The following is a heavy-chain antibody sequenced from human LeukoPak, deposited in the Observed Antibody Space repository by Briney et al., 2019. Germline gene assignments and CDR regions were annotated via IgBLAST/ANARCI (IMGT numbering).Heavy chain of an antibody. D-gene: IGHD3-10*01. V-gene: IGHV5-51*01. CDR3: VRSTMVRGVISMDV. CDR1: GYSFTSYW. J-gene: IGHJ6*02. CDR2: VYPGDSDT. Sequence: GESLKISCKGSGYSFTSYWIGWVRQTPGKGLEWMGIVYPGDSDTRYNPSFQGQVSISADKSISTTYLQWSSLKASDTAMYYCVRSTMVRGVISMDVWGQGTTVTVSS.